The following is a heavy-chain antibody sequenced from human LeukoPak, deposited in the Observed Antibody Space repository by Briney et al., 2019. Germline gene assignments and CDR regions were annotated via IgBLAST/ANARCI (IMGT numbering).Heavy chain of an antibody. Sequence: SETLSLTCIVSRGSIYNYYWSWIRQPPGKGLEWIGHIYSSGSTNYNSSLKSRVTISVDTSKNQFSLKLTSVTAADTAVYYCARNVAARTHPSRWGQGTLVTVSS. CDR1: RGSIYNYY. D-gene: IGHD6-6*01. J-gene: IGHJ4*02. CDR3: ARNVAARTHPSR. V-gene: IGHV4-59*01. CDR2: IYSSGST.